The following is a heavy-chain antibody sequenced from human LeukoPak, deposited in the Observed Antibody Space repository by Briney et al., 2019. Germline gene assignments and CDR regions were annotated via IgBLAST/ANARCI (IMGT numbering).Heavy chain of an antibody. CDR1: GLSFSSYN. CDR3: AAESAFSSSWRS. CDR2: ITANNTTK. J-gene: IGHJ5*02. Sequence: PGGSLRLSCTASGLSFSSYNMNWVRQAPGKGPEWVAYITANNTTKYYADSVKGRFTISRDNAKKSLFLQMNSLRAEDTAVYYCAAESAFSSSWRSWGQGTVVTVSS. D-gene: IGHD6-13*01. V-gene: IGHV3-48*01.